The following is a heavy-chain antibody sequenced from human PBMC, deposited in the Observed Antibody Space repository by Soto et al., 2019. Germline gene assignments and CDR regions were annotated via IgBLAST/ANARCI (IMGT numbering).Heavy chain of an antibody. D-gene: IGHD1-1*01. V-gene: IGHV3-23*01. J-gene: IGHJ6*02. Sequence: GGSLRLSCAASGFTFSTYAMNWVRQAPGNGLEWVSAISGSGGSIHYADFVKGRFTISRDNSKNMLYLQMNSLRDEDTAVYHCVKGYWKGDVWGQGTTVTVSS. CDR2: ISGSGGSI. CDR3: VKGYWKGDV. CDR1: GFTFSTYA.